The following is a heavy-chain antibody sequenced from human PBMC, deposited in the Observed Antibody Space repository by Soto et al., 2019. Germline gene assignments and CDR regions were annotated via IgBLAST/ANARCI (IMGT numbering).Heavy chain of an antibody. CDR3: AKDLERLSSWLDY. J-gene: IGHJ4*02. CDR2: ISWNSGSI. V-gene: IGHV3-9*01. CDR1: GFTFDDYA. Sequence: GGSLRLSCAASGFTFDDYAMHWVRQAPGKGLEWVSGISWNSGSIGYADSVKGRFTISRDNAKNSLYLQMNSLRAEDTALYYCAKDLERLSSWLDYWGQGTLVTVSS. D-gene: IGHD6-19*01.